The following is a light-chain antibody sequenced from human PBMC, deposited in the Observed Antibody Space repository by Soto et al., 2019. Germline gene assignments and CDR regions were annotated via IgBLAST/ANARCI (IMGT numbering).Light chain of an antibody. CDR1: QSVISY. J-gene: IGKJ5*01. CDR2: GAS. V-gene: IGKV3-15*01. Sequence: EIVMTQSPATLSVSPGERTTLSCRASQSVISYLAWYQQKPGQAPRLLIYGASTRATGIPARFSGSGSGTEFTLTISNLQSEDFAVYYCQQYHNWPITFGQGTRLEIK. CDR3: QQYHNWPIT.